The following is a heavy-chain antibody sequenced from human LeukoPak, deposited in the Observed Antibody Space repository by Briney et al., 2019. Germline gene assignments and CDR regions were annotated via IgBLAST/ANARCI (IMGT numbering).Heavy chain of an antibody. CDR2: IYYSGST. J-gene: IGHJ3*02. CDR1: GGSISSYY. CDR3: ARRFGTTTVAYDAFDI. V-gene: IGHV4-59*08. D-gene: IGHD4-23*01. Sequence: SETLSLTCTVSGGSISSYYWSRIRQPPGKGLEWIGYIYYSGSTNYNPSLKSRVTISVDTSKNQFSLKLSSVTAADTAVYYCARRFGTTTVAYDAFDIWGQGTMVTVSS.